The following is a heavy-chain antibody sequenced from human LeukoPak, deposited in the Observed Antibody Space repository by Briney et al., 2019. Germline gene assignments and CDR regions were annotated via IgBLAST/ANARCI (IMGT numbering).Heavy chain of an antibody. CDR2: ISGSGGST. CDR1: GFTFSTYA. J-gene: IGHJ4*02. D-gene: IGHD5-18*01. Sequence: GGSLRLSCAASGFTFSTYAMSWVRQAPGKGLEWVSAISGSGGSTYYADSVKGRFTISRDNSKNTLYLQMNSLRAEDTAVYYCAVRGWIQLWLPSYWGQGTLVTASS. CDR3: AVRGWIQLWLPSY. V-gene: IGHV3-23*01.